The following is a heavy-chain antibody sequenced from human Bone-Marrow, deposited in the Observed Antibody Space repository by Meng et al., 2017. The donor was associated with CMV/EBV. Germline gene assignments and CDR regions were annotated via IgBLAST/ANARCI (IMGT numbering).Heavy chain of an antibody. D-gene: IGHD3-3*01. CDR3: AKSSYDGDFWSGYYYYYYGMDV. Sequence: GGSLRLSCAASGFTFSSYAMSWVRQAPGKGLEWVSVIYSGGSSTYYADSVKGRFTISRDNSKNTLYLQMNSLRAEDTAVYYCAKSSYDGDFWSGYYYYYYGMDVWGQGTTVTVPS. J-gene: IGHJ6*02. CDR1: GFTFSSYA. V-gene: IGHV3-23*03. CDR2: IYSGGSST.